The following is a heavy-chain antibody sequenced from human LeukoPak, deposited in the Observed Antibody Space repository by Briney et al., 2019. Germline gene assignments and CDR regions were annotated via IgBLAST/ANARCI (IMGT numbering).Heavy chain of an antibody. CDR2: ITTDGSST. CDR3: AKHWSGSYFDY. J-gene: IGHJ4*02. V-gene: IGHV3-74*01. CDR1: GFNFSSYW. D-gene: IGHD3-3*01. Sequence: GGSLRLSCAGSGFNFSSYWMHWVRQAPGKGLVWVSRITTDGSSTSYSDSVKGRFTISRDNPKNTLYLQMNSLTAEDTAVYYCAKHWSGSYFDYWGQGTLVTGSS.